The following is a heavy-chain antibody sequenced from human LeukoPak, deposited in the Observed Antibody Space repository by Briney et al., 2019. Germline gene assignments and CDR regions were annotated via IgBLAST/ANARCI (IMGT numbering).Heavy chain of an antibody. J-gene: IGHJ4*02. CDR1: GFTFASYA. Sequence: GGSLRLSCAASGFTFASYAMSWVRQAPGKGLEWVSAISGSGGSTYYADSVKGRFTISRDNSKNTLYLQMNSLRAEDTAVYYCVLHDYGDYVGDCWGQGTLVTVSS. CDR2: ISGSGGST. CDR3: VLHDYGDYVGDC. V-gene: IGHV3-23*01. D-gene: IGHD4-17*01.